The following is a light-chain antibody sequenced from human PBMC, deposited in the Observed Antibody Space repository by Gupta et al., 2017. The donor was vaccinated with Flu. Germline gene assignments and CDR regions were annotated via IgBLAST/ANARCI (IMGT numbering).Light chain of an antibody. V-gene: IGKV1-33*01. Sequence: DIQMTQSPASLPASVGDTVTIACQASQDIRKSLNWYQQKQGKAPKLLIYDASNLEEGAPSRFRGSGGGANYTLTISSLQPEDVATYYCQHYDNIGPRLTFGRGTKVEMK. CDR2: DAS. J-gene: IGKJ4*01. CDR1: QDIRKS. CDR3: QHYDNIGPRLT.